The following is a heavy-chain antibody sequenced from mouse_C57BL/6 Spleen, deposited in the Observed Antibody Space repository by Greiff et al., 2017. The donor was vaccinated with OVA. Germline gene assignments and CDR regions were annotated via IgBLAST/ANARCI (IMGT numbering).Heavy chain of an antibody. V-gene: IGHV1-85*01. CDR2: IYPRDGST. CDR3: ARSGSNYLYAMDY. CDR1: GYTFTSYD. D-gene: IGHD2-5*01. Sequence: VQLQQSGPELVKPGASVKLSCKASGYTFTSYDINWVKQRPGQGLEWIGWIYPRDGSTKYNEMFKGKATLTVDTSSSTAYMELHSLTSADSAVYFCARSGSNYLYAMDYWGQGTSVTVSS. J-gene: IGHJ4*01.